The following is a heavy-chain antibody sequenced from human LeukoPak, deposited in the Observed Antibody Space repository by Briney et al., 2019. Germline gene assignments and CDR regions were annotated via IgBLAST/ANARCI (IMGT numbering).Heavy chain of an antibody. CDR3: AKGPVSAIVGATTLDY. V-gene: IGHV4-59*01. D-gene: IGHD1-26*01. Sequence: SETLSLTCTVSGGSISSYYWNWIRQPPGKGLEWIGYISYSGTTNYNPSLKSRVTISVDTSKKQFSLKLTSATAADTAVYYCAKGPVSAIVGATTLDYWGQGTLVTVSS. J-gene: IGHJ4*02. CDR2: ISYSGTT. CDR1: GGSISSYY.